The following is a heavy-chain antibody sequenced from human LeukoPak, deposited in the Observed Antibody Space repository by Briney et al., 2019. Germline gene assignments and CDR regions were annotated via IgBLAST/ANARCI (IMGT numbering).Heavy chain of an antibody. J-gene: IGHJ4*02. CDR3: ATIGGLMGGGFDY. V-gene: IGHV3-23*01. Sequence: PGGSLRLSCAASGFTFSSYAMSWVRQAPGKGLEWVSAISGSGGSTYYADSVKGRFTISRDNSKNTLYLQMNSLRAEDTAVYYCATIGGLMGGGFDYWGQGTLVTVSS. CDR2: ISGSGGST. CDR1: GFTFSSYA. D-gene: IGHD3-16*01.